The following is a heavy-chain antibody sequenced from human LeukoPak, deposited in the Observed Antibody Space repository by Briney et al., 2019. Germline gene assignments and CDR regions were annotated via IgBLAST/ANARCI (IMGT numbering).Heavy chain of an antibody. CDR2: IYYSGST. J-gene: IGHJ5*02. V-gene: IGHV4-59*01. CDR3: ARAYYGDFWSGYPNWFDP. Sequence: KPPETLSLXCTVSGGSSSSYYWRWIRQPPGKGLEWIGYIYYSGSTNYNPSLKGRVTISVDTSKNQFSLKLSSVTAADTAVYYCARAYYGDFWSGYPNWFDPWGQGTLVTVSS. CDR1: GGSSSSYY. D-gene: IGHD3-3*01.